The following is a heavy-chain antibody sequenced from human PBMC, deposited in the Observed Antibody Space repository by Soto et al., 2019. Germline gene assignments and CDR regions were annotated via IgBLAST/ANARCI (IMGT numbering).Heavy chain of an antibody. CDR1: GFRFSSYG. D-gene: IGHD6-6*01. CDR3: ARDRGAAPMSYYFDY. CDR2: ISYDGSNK. J-gene: IGHJ4*02. V-gene: IGHV3-30*03. Sequence: SLRLSCAVSGFRFSSYGMHWVRQAPGKGLEWVAVISYDGSNKYYADSVKGRFTISRDNSKNTLYLQMNSLRAEDTAVYYCARDRGAAPMSYYFDYWGQGTLVTVSS.